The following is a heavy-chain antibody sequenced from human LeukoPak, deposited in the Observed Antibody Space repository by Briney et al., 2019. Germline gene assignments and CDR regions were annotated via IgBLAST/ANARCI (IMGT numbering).Heavy chain of an antibody. V-gene: IGHV3-23*01. J-gene: IGHJ4*02. Sequence: GGSLRLSCAASGFTFRNYAMTWVRQAPGKGLEWVATVSGSDDTTYYADSVKGRFTTSRDSSRNTLYLQMSSLRAEDTAVYYCAKDTVGGTDYFDHWGQGTLVTVSS. CDR1: GFTFRNYA. CDR3: AKDTVGGTDYFDH. CDR2: VSGSDDTT. D-gene: IGHD6-19*01.